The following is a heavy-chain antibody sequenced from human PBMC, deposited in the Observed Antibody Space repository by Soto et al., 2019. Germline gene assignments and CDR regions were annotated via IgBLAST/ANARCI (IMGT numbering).Heavy chain of an antibody. J-gene: IGHJ4*02. CDR1: GFTFKTYG. D-gene: IGHD2-15*01. CDR2: IWFDGSKR. CDR3: VKDERVASTVRTATH. Sequence: QVQLVESGGGVVQPGRSLRLSCAASGFTFKTYGMHWFRQAPGKGLEWVAVIWFDGSKRDHADSVKGRFTISRDNSKNTLFLQMNSLRIEDTGVYYCVKDERVASTVRTATHWGRGTLVTVSS. V-gene: IGHV3-33*06.